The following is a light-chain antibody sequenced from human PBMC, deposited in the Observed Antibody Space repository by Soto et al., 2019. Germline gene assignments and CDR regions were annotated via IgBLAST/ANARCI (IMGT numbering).Light chain of an antibody. J-gene: IGKJ1*01. CDR3: QQRSNWPWK. CDR2: GAS. V-gene: IGKV3-11*01. CDR1: QTIDGH. Sequence: IVLTHSPATLSLSPWERATLSCRASQTIDGHLAWYQQKPGQAPRLLIYGASTRATGIPARFSGSGSGTEFTLTISSLEPEDFAVYYCQQRSNWPWKFGQGTKVDIK.